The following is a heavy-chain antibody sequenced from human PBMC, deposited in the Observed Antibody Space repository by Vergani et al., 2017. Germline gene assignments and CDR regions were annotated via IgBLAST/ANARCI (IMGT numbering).Heavy chain of an antibody. Sequence: QVQLQESGPGLVKPSETLSLTCTVSGGSISSYYWSWIRQPPGKGLEWIGYIYYSGSTNYNPSLKSRVTISVDTSKNQFSLKLSSVTAADTAVYYCARGDWFDPWGREPWSPSPQ. CDR1: GGSISSYY. CDR3: ARGDWFDP. CDR2: IYYSGST. V-gene: IGHV4-59*01. J-gene: IGHJ5*02.